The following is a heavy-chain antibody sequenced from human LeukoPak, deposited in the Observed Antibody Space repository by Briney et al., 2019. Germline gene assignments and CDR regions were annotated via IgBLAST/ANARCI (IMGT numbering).Heavy chain of an antibody. V-gene: IGHV1-18*04. CDR2: ISAYNGNT. CDR3: ARVFTMDYYYMDV. CDR1: GYTFTGYY. Sequence: ASVKVFCKASGYTFTGYYMHWVRQAPGQGLEWMGWISAYNGNTNYAQKLQGRVTMTTDTSTSTAYMELRSLRSDDTAVYYCARVFTMDYYYMDVWGKGTTVTISS. D-gene: IGHD3-10*01. J-gene: IGHJ6*03.